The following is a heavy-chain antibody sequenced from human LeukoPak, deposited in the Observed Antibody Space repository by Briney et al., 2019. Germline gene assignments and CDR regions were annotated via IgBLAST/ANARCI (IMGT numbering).Heavy chain of an antibody. Sequence: GGSLRLSCAASGFSFNREWMVWVRQAPGKGLEWVSAISGSGGSTYYADSVKGRFTISRDNSKNTLYLQMNSLRAEDTAVYYCAKAGSGSYSGYWGQGTLVTVSS. CDR3: AKAGSGSYSGY. D-gene: IGHD3-10*01. CDR2: ISGSGGST. CDR1: GFSFNREW. V-gene: IGHV3-23*01. J-gene: IGHJ4*02.